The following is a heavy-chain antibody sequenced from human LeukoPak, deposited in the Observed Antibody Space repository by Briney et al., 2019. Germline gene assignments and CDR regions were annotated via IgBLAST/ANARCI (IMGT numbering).Heavy chain of an antibody. V-gene: IGHV1-2*06. CDR3: ARVSPYQLLSNRGNAPDY. J-gene: IGHJ4*02. CDR1: GYTFTGYY. CDR2: INPNSGGT. D-gene: IGHD2-2*01. Sequence: GASVKVSCKASGYTFTGYYMHWVRQAPGQGLEWMGRINPNSGGTNYAQKFQGRVTMTTDTSTSTAYMELRSLRSDDTAVYYCARVSPYQLLSNRGNAPDYWGQGTLVTVSS.